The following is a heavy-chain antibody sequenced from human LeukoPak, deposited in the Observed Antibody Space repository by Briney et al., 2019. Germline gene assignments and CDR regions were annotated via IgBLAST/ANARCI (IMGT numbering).Heavy chain of an antibody. CDR3: ASTFYGDSPPY. Sequence: GGSLRLSCAASGFTVSSNYMSWVRQAPGKGLEWVSVIYSGGSTYYADSVKGRFTISRDNSKNTLYLQMNGLRAEDTAVYYCASTFYGDSPPYWGQGTLVTVSS. CDR2: IYSGGST. J-gene: IGHJ4*02. V-gene: IGHV3-66*01. CDR1: GFTVSSNY. D-gene: IGHD4-17*01.